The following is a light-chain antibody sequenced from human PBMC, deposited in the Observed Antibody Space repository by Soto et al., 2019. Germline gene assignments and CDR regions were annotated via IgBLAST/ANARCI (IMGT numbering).Light chain of an antibody. J-gene: IGKJ5*01. CDR3: QQSYSTPIT. CDR2: GAS. V-gene: IGKV1-39*01. CDR1: QSISSY. Sequence: DIQVTQSPSSLSASVGDRVTITCRTIQSISSYLNWYQQKPGKAPKLLIYGASSLQSGVPSRFSGSGSGTDFTLTISSLQPEDFATYYCQQSYSTPITFGQGTRLEIK.